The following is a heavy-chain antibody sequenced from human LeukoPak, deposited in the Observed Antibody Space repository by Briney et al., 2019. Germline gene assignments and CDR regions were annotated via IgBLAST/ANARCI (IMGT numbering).Heavy chain of an antibody. CDR1: GYTFTGYY. V-gene: IGHV1-2*02. Sequence: ASVKVSCKASGYTFTGYYMHWVRQAPGQGLEWMGWINPNSGGTNYAQKFQGRVTMTRDTSISTAYMELSRLRSDDTAVCYCARYCSSTSCYSRNDYWGQGTLVTVSS. D-gene: IGHD2-2*01. J-gene: IGHJ4*02. CDR3: ARYCSSTSCYSRNDY. CDR2: INPNSGGT.